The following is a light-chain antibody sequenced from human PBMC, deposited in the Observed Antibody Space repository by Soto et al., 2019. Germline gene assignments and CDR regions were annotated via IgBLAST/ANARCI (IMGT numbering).Light chain of an antibody. J-gene: IGKJ1*01. V-gene: IGKV1-5*01. CDR3: QQYNSYSRT. CDR2: DAS. CDR1: QSISSW. Sequence: DIQMTQSPSTLSASVGDRVTITCRASQSISSWLAWYQQKPGKAPKLLIYDASSLESGVPSRFSGSGSGTQFTPNLSSLQTDDFATYYSQQYNSYSRTFGQGTKVDIK.